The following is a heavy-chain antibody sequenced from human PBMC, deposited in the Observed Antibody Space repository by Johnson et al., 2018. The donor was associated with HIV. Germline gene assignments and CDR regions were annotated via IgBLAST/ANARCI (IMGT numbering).Heavy chain of an antibody. D-gene: IGHD3-22*01. J-gene: IGHJ3*02. V-gene: IGHV3-30*03. Sequence: VQLVESGGGVVQPGRSLRLSCVASGFTFSSYGMNWVRQAPGKGLEWVAVISDDGSNKYYADSVKGRFTISRDNSKDTLYLQMNSLRAEDTAVYYCARDPSYDMAHTDGFDIWGQGTMVTVSS. CDR1: GFTFSSYG. CDR3: ARDPSYDMAHTDGFDI. CDR2: ISDDGSNK.